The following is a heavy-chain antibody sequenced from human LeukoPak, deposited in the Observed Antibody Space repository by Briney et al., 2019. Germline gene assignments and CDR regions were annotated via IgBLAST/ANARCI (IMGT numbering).Heavy chain of an antibody. J-gene: IGHJ3*02. CDR3: TYYYGSGSYYRDAFNI. CDR2: IRSKANSYAT. V-gene: IGHV3-73*01. D-gene: IGHD3-10*01. Sequence: GGSLRLSCAASGFTFSGSAMHWVRQASGKGLEWDGRIRSKANSYATAYAASVKGRFTISRDDSKNTAYLQMNSLKTEDTAVYYCTYYYGSGSYYRDAFNIWGQGTMVTVSS. CDR1: GFTFSGSA.